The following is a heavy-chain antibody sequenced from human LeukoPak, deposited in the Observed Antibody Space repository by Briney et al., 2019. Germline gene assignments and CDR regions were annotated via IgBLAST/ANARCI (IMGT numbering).Heavy chain of an antibody. Sequence: SGPTLVKPTQTLTLTCTFSGFSLSTSGVGVGWIRQPPGKALEWLALIYWDDDKRYSPSLKSRLTITKDTSKKQVVLTMTNMDPVDTATYYCAHTYCSGGSCYHFDYWGQGTLVTVSS. J-gene: IGHJ4*02. CDR2: IYWDDDK. V-gene: IGHV2-5*02. D-gene: IGHD2-15*01. CDR1: GFSLSTSGVG. CDR3: AHTYCSGGSCYHFDY.